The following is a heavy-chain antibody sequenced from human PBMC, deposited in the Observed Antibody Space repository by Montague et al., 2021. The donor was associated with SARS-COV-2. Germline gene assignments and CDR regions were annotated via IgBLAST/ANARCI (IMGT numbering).Heavy chain of an antibody. CDR1: GGSISSSSNY. CDR3: ARLVLLGELSSENWFDP. D-gene: IGHD3-10*01. V-gene: IGHV4-39*01. Sequence: SETLSLTCTVSGGSISSSSNYWGWIRQPPGKGLEWIGSIYYSGSTYYNSSLKIPVTISVDTSKNQFSLKLNSVTAADTAVYYCARLVLLGELSSENWFDPWGQGTLVTVSS. J-gene: IGHJ5*02. CDR2: IYYSGST.